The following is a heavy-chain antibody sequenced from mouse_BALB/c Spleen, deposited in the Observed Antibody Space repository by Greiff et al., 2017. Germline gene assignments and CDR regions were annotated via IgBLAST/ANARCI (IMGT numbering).Heavy chain of an antibody. Sequence: LVRPGTSVKMSCKAAGYTFTNYWIGWVKQRPGPGLEWIGDIYPGGGYTNYNEKFKGKATLTADTSSSTAYMQLSSLTSEDSAIYYCAREGDYYGYPYYFDYWGQGTTLTVSS. CDR3: AREGDYYGYPYYFDY. J-gene: IGHJ2*01. D-gene: IGHD1-2*01. V-gene: IGHV1-63*02. CDR1: GYTFTNYW. CDR2: IYPGGGYT.